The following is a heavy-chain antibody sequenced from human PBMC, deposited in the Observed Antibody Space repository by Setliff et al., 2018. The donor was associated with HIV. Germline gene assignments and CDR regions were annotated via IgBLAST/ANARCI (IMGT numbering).Heavy chain of an antibody. Sequence: ASVKVSCKASGYTFTSNAIHWVRQAPGQSLEWMGWIDAGNGDTKYSQNFQGRVTITGDTSASTAYMELSSLRSEDTAVYYCARDQESDSSGISRWFDPWGQGTRVTVSS. D-gene: IGHD3-22*01. CDR3: ARDQESDSSGISRWFDP. CDR1: GYTFTSNA. J-gene: IGHJ5*02. CDR2: IDAGNGDT. V-gene: IGHV1-3*01.